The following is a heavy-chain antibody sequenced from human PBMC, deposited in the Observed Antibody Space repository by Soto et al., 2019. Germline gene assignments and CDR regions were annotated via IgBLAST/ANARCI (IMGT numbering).Heavy chain of an antibody. D-gene: IGHD2-15*01. J-gene: IGHJ4*02. Sequence: EVQLLESGGGLVQPGGSLRLSCAASGFTFSSYAMSWVRQAPGKGLEWVSAISGSGGSTYYADSVKGRFTISRDNSKNTLDLKMKSLRAEETAVYYCAKGGGYCSGGRCRLASWGQGTLVTVSS. CDR1: GFTFSSYA. CDR2: ISGSGGST. CDR3: AKGGGYCSGGRCRLAS. V-gene: IGHV3-23*01.